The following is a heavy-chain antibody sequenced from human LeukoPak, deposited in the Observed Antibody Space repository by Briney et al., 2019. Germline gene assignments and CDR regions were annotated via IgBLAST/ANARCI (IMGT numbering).Heavy chain of an antibody. CDR3: ARGPRYYYASGTYYNGYYFYYYMDV. CDR1: GFTFSSYA. Sequence: GGSLRLSCAASGFTFSSYAMHWVRQAPGKGLEWVAVISYDGNNKYYTDSVKGRFTISRDNSENTLWLQSNNLRPEDTAIYYCARGPRYYYASGTYYNGYYFYYYMDVWAKGTTVTVSS. D-gene: IGHD3-10*01. J-gene: IGHJ6*03. CDR2: ISYDGNNK. V-gene: IGHV3-30*14.